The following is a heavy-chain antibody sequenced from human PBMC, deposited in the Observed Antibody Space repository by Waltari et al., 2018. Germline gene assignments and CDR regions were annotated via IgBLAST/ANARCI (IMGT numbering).Heavy chain of an antibody. V-gene: IGHV3-13*01. CDR3: ARGECSGGSCTFDY. J-gene: IGHJ3*01. CDR2: IGTAGDT. D-gene: IGHD2-15*01. CDR1: GFTFSSYD. Sequence: EVQLVESGGGLVQPGGSLRLSCAASGFTFSSYDMHWVRQATGKGLELVSAIGTAGDTYYPGSVKGRFTISRENAKNSLYLQMNSLRAGDTAVYYCARGECSGGSCTFDYWGQGTMVTVSS.